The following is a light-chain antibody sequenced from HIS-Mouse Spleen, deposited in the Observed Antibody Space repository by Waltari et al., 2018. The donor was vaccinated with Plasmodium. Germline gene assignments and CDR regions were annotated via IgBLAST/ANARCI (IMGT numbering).Light chain of an antibody. CDR3: QSADSSGTYRV. V-gene: IGLV3-25*03. CDR1: ALPKQY. Sequence: SYELTQPPSVSVSPGQTARITCSGDALPKQYAYWYQQKPGQAPVLVLYKDSERPSGIPERLSGSSSGTTVTLTISGVQAEDEADYYCQSADSSGTYRVFGGGTKLTVL. CDR2: KDS. J-gene: IGLJ2*01.